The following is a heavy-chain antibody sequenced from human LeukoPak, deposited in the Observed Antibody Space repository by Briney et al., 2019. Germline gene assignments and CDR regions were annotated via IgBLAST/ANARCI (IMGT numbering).Heavy chain of an antibody. V-gene: IGHV4-38-2*02. J-gene: IGHJ4*02. CDR2: IYYSGST. CDR1: GYSISSGYY. CDR3: ARDSNGIWYSARQHFDY. Sequence: SETLSLTCTVSGYSISSGYYWGWIRQPPGKGLEWIGSIYYSGSTYYNPSLKSRVTISVDTSKNQFSLKLTSVTAADTAVYFCARDSNGIWYSARQHFDYWGQGTLVTVSS. D-gene: IGHD2-21*02.